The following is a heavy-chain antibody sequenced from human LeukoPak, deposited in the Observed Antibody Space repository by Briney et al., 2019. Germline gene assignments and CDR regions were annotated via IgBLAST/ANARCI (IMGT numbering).Heavy chain of an antibody. CDR3: ATSPRLYYSYGMDV. V-gene: IGHV3-23*01. CDR1: GFTFSSYA. J-gene: IGHJ6*02. Sequence: GGSLRLSCAASGFTFSSYAMSWVRQAPGKGLEWVSAISGSGGSTYYADSVKGRFTISRDNSKNTLYLQMNSLRAEDTAVYYWATSPRLYYSYGMDVWGQGTTVTVSS. CDR2: ISGSGGST.